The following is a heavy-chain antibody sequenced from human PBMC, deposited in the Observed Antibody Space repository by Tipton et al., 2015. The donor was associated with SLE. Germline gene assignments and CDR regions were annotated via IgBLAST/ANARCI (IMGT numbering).Heavy chain of an antibody. D-gene: IGHD6-13*01. Sequence: SLRLSCAASGFTFTSYSMNWVRQAPGKGLEWVSSISSSSYIYYADSVKGRFTISRDNAKNSLYLQMNSLRAEDTAVYYCARDLVVAAAPYGMDVWGQGTTVTVSS. V-gene: IGHV3-21*01. CDR2: ISSSSYI. CDR1: GFTFTSYS. CDR3: ARDLVVAAAPYGMDV. J-gene: IGHJ6*02.